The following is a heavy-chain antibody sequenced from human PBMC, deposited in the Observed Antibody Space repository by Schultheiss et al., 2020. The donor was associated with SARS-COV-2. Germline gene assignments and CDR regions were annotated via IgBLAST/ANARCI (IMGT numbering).Heavy chain of an antibody. Sequence: GGSLRLSCAASGFTVSSNYVTWVRQAPGTGLAWITVISYEGSQTKYADSVKGRFTISRDNSKNILYLQMDSLRAEDTAVYYCARVESSGYPFDPWGQGTLVTVSS. CDR3: ARVESSGYPFDP. D-gene: IGHD3-3*01. J-gene: IGHJ5*02. V-gene: IGHV3-30*03. CDR2: ISYEGSQT. CDR1: GFTVSSNY.